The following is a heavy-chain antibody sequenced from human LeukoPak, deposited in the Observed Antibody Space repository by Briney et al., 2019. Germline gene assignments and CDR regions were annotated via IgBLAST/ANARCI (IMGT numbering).Heavy chain of an antibody. CDR3: ARLRMYYYDSSGYFDY. Sequence: SETLSLTCTVSGGSISSYYWSWIRQPAGKGLEWIGRIYTSGSTNYNPSLKSRVTMSVDTSKNQFSLKLSSVTAADTAVYYCARLRMYYYDSSGYFDYWGQGTLVTVSS. V-gene: IGHV4-4*07. CDR2: IYTSGST. CDR1: GGSISSYY. D-gene: IGHD3-22*01. J-gene: IGHJ4*02.